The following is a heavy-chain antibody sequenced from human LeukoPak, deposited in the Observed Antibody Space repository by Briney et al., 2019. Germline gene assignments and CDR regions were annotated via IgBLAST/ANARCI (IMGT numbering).Heavy chain of an antibody. J-gene: IGHJ4*02. CDR1: GFTFSNAY. CDR2: IYNDGRT. V-gene: IGHV3-53*01. D-gene: IGHD1-26*01. CDR3: AKSHMVGATAFDY. Sequence: PGGSLRLSCAASGFTFSNAYMNWVRQAPGKGPEWVSVIYNDGRTYYADSVKGRFTISRDNSKNTLYLQMNSLRAEDTAVYYCAKSHMVGATAFDYCGQGTLVTVSS.